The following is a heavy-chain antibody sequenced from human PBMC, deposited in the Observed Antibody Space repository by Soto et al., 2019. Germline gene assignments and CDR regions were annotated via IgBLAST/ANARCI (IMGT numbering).Heavy chain of an antibody. CDR1: GGSISSYY. J-gene: IGHJ4*02. D-gene: IGHD3-22*01. CDR3: ASTPYYYDSSGYQTFDY. CDR2: IYYSGST. V-gene: IGHV4-59*08. Sequence: SETLSLTCTVSGGSISSYYWSWIRQPPGKGLEWIGYIYYSGSTNYNPSLKSRVTISVDTSKNQFSLKLSSVTAADTAVYYCASTPYYYDSSGYQTFDYWGQGTLVTVSS.